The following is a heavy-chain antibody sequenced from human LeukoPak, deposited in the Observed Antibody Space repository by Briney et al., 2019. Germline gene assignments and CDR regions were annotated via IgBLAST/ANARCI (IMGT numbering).Heavy chain of an antibody. V-gene: IGHV1-2*02. Sequence: GASVKVSCKASGYTFTGYYMHWVRQAPGQGLEWMGWINPNSGGTNYARKFQGRVTMTRDTSISTAYMGLSRLRSDDTAVYYCARERLGYRAYYYYYGMDVWGQGTTVTVSS. J-gene: IGHJ6*02. D-gene: IGHD1-1*01. CDR3: ARERLGYRAYYYYYGMDV. CDR2: INPNSGGT. CDR1: GYTFTGYY.